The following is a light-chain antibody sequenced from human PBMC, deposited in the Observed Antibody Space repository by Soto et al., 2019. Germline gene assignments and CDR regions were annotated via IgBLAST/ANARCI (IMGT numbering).Light chain of an antibody. CDR2: DVR. CDR1: SSDVCGYTY. Sequence: QSALTQPASVSGSPGQSITISCSGTSSDVCGYTYVSWYQQHPGKARKLMIYDVRNRPSGVSNRCSGSKSGNTASLTISGLQAEDEADYSCSSYTSSSSLVFGGGTKLTVL. CDR3: SSYTSSSSLV. V-gene: IGLV2-14*01. J-gene: IGLJ2*01.